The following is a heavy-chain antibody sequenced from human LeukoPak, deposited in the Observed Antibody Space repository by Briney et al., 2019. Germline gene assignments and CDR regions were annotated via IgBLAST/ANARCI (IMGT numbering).Heavy chain of an antibody. V-gene: IGHV3-53*01. D-gene: IGHD1-1*01. CDR1: GFTVSSIY. CDR3: ARLDDGGDYFDY. Sequence: GGSLRLFCAASGFTVSSIYMSWVRQAPGKGLEWVSLLYSGGRTYYTDSAKGRFTISRDNSKNTLYLQMNSLRAEDTAVYYCARLDDGGDYFDYWGQGTLVTVSS. CDR2: LYSGGRT. J-gene: IGHJ4*02.